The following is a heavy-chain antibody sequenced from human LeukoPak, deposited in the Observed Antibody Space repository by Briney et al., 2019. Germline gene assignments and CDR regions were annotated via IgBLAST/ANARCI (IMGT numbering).Heavy chain of an antibody. CDR3: ARRVSWFDP. CDR1: GGSFSGYY. CDR2: INHSGST. J-gene: IGHJ5*02. Sequence: KSSETLSLTCAVYGGSFSGYYWSWIRQPPGKGLEWIGEINHSGSTNYNPSLKSRVTISIDTSKNQFSLKLSSVTAADTAVYYCARRVSWFDPWGQGTLVTVSS. V-gene: IGHV4-34*01.